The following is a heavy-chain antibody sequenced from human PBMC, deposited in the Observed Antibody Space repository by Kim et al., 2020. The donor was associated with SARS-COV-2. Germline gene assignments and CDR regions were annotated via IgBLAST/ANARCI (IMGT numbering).Heavy chain of an antibody. Sequence: YYSGSTNYTPSLKSRVTISVDTSKNQFSLKLSSVTAADTAVYYCARAGGNWGQGTLVTVSS. J-gene: IGHJ4*02. CDR3: ARAGGN. V-gene: IGHV4-59*01. CDR2: YYSGST.